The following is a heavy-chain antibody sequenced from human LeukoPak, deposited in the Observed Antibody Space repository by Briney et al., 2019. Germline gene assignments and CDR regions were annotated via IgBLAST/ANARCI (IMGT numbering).Heavy chain of an antibody. CDR2: ISSSSSTI. J-gene: IGHJ4*02. CDR3: AKGRVDYYDSSGYYLIDY. D-gene: IGHD3-22*01. V-gene: IGHV3-48*01. CDR1: GFTFSTYS. Sequence: GGSLRLSCAASGFTFSTYSMNWVRQAPGKGLEWVSYISSSSSTIYYADSVKGRFTISRDNAKNSLYLQMNSLRAEDTAVYYCAKGRVDYYDSSGYYLIDYWGQGTLVTVSS.